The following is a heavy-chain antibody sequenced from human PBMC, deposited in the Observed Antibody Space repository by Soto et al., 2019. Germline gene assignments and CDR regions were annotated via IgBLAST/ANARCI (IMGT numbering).Heavy chain of an antibody. CDR2: IWYDGSDK. D-gene: IGHD2-2*01. CDR1: GFTFSTSG. Sequence: QVRLVESGGGVVQPGRSLRLSCAASGFTFSTSGLHWVRQAPGKGLEWVAFIWYDGSDKYYADSVKGRFTISRDNSKNTVYLQMNSLRAEDTALYYCARAPRGSSSNCPCYYTFDVWGQGTTVTVSS. CDR3: ARAPRGSSSNCPCYYTFDV. V-gene: IGHV3-33*01. J-gene: IGHJ6*02.